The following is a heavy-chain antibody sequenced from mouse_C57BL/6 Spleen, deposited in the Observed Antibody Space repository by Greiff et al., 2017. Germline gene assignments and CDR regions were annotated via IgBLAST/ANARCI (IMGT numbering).Heavy chain of an antibody. CDR1: GYSITSGYD. D-gene: IGHD2-3*01. CDR3: ARGLLQAMDY. Sequence: VQLKESGPGMVKPSQSLSLTCTVTGYSITSGYDWHWIRHFPGNKLEWMGYISYSGSTNYNPSLKSRISITHDTSKNHFFLKLNSVTNEDTATYYCARGLLQAMDYWGQGTSVTVSS. J-gene: IGHJ4*01. V-gene: IGHV3-1*01. CDR2: ISYSGST.